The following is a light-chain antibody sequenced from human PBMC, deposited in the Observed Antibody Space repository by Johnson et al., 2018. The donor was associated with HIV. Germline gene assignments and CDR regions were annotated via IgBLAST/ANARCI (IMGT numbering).Light chain of an antibody. V-gene: IGLV1-51*01. CDR2: DNN. J-gene: IGLJ1*01. CDR3: AAWDASLNGLYV. Sequence: QSVLTQPPSVSAAPGQKVTISCSGSSSNIGNNYVSWYQQLPGTAPKLLIYDNNKRPSGIPDRFSGSVCADSATLAISGLQSEDEADYYCAAWDASLNGLYVFGTGTKVTVL. CDR1: SSNIGNNY.